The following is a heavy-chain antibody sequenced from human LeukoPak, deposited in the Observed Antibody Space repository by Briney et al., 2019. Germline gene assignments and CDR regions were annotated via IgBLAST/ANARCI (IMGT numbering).Heavy chain of an antibody. V-gene: IGHV3-30*02. CDR1: GFTFSSYG. CDR2: IRYDGSNK. Sequence: GGSLRLSCAASGFTFSSYGMHWVRQAPGKGLEWVAFIRYDGSNKYYADSVKGRFTISRDNSKNTLYLQMNSLRAEDTAVYYCAKDLRTYCGGDCYSGAFDIWGQGTVVTVSS. CDR3: AKDLRTYCGGDCYSGAFDI. D-gene: IGHD2-21*01. J-gene: IGHJ3*02.